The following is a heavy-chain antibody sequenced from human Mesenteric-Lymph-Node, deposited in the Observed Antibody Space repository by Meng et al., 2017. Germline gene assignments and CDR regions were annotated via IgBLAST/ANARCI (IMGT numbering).Heavy chain of an antibody. CDR1: GFTFSNYA. CDR3: AKGLGMSYAAFDV. D-gene: IGHD1-26*01. Sequence: EVQVLESGGGLVRPGGSLRLSCAASGFTFSNYAMSWVRQAPGKGLEWVSLITGSGDNTYFADSVKGRFTISRDNSKNTLYLQINSLRAEDTAVYYCAKGLGMSYAAFDVWGQGTLVTVSS. J-gene: IGHJ3*01. V-gene: IGHV3-23*01. CDR2: ITGSGDNT.